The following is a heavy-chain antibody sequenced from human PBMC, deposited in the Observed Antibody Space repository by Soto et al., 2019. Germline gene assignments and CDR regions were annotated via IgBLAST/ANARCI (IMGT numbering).Heavy chain of an antibody. CDR2: IRGSGGST. J-gene: IGHJ6*02. D-gene: IGHD6-25*01. Sequence: EVQLLESGGGLVQPGGSLRLSCAASGFSFSSYAMSWVRQAPGKGLEWVSAIRGSGGSTYYADSVKGRFTISRDNSKNMLYLQMNNLRAEDTAEYYCASEYSSGWCPYHGMDVWGQGTTVTVSS. CDR3: ASEYSSGWCPYHGMDV. V-gene: IGHV3-23*01. CDR1: GFSFSSYA.